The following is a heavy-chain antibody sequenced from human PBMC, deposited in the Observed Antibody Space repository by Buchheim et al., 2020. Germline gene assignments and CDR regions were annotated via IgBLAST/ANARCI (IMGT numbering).Heavy chain of an antibody. D-gene: IGHD3-10*01. V-gene: IGHV3-48*01. J-gene: IGHJ4*02. CDR1: GFSISDFD. CDR2: ISRDSSRR. CDR3: VREAEIRGDY. Sequence: EVQLVESGGGLVQPGGSLRLSCGASGFSISDFDMDWVRQAPGKGLEWVSFISRDSSRRQYVDSAQGRFTVSRNNGKNLLHLQMNNLRVEDTAVYYCVREAEIRGDYWGRGTL.